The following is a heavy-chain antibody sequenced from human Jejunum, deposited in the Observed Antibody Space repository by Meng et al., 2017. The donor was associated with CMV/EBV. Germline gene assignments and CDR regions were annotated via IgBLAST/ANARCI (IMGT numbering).Heavy chain of an antibody. CDR1: GFSFRRDT. V-gene: IGHV3-21*01. D-gene: IGHD3-3*01. Sequence: SRAASGFSFRRDTMNWVRQAPGKGREWVSSISRGYKYYADSVKGRLTISGDNAKNSVYLQMNSLRAEDTAVYYCARGNDFRYGMDVWGQGTTVTVSS. CDR2: ISRGYK. J-gene: IGHJ6*02. CDR3: ARGNDFRYGMDV.